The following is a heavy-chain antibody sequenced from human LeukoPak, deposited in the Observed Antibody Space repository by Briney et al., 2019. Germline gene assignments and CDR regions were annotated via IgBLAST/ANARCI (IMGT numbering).Heavy chain of an antibody. CDR1: GFNFSSYA. J-gene: IGHJ6*03. CDR3: ARDGSSTRYYYYYMDV. V-gene: IGHV3-30*10. Sequence: GGSLRLSCAASGFNFSSYAMHWVRQAPGKGLEWVAIISYDGSNKYYTDSVKGRFTISRDKSKNTLYLQMNSLRAEDTAVYYCARDGSSTRYYYYYMDVWGQGTTVTVSS. D-gene: IGHD2-2*03. CDR2: ISYDGSNK.